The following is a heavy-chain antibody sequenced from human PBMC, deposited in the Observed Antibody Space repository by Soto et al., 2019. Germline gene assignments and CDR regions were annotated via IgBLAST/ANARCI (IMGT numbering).Heavy chain of an antibody. CDR2: LSSSGSTI. J-gene: IGHJ5*02. V-gene: IGHV3-48*03. D-gene: IGHD6-13*01. Sequence: PGGSLRLSCAASGFTFSSYEMNWVRQAPWKVLEWVSYLSSSGSTIYYADSVKGRFTISRDNAKNSLYLQMNSLRAEDTAVYYCARGGSSWFPNWFDPWGQGTLVTVSS. CDR3: ARGGSSWFPNWFDP. CDR1: GFTFSSYE.